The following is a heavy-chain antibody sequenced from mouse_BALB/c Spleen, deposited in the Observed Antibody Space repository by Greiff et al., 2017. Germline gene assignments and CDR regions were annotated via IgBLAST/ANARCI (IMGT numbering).Heavy chain of an antibody. V-gene: IGHV1S81*02. D-gene: IGHD2-2*01. CDR2: INPSNGGT. Sequence: QVQLQQPGAELVKPGASVKLSCKASGYTFTSYYMYWVKQRPGQGLEWIGGINPSNGGTNFNEKFKSKATLTVDKSSSTAYMQLSSLTSEDSAVYYCTRVWLRYAMDYWGQGTSVTVSA. J-gene: IGHJ4*01. CDR3: TRVWLRYAMDY. CDR1: GYTFTSYY.